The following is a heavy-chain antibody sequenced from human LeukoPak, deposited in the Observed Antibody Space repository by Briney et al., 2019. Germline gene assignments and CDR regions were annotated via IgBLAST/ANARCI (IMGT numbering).Heavy chain of an antibody. CDR2: FSATDGSA. V-gene: IGHV3-23*01. J-gene: IGHJ3*01. D-gene: IGHD6-13*01. CDR1: GFTVSSYG. Sequence: GGSLRLSCAASGFTVSSYGMTWVRQAPGKGLEWVSAFSATDGSAQYAESVRGRFTTSRDNSKNSLYLQMNSLRDEDTAVYFWAKARIAAAGTGAFKVWGQGTMGTVSS. CDR3: AKARIAAAGTGAFKV.